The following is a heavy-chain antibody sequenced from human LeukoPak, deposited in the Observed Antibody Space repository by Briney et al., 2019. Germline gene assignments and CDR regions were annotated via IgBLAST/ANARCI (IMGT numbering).Heavy chain of an antibody. CDR1: GFTFSSYS. CDR2: ISSNGGRT. V-gene: IGHV3-64*01. Sequence: PGGSLRLSCAASGFTFSSYSMHWVRQAPGKGLEYVSAISSNGGRTYYANSVKGRFTISRDNSKNSLYLQMNSLRAEDTAVYYCARDGSGWPFDYWGQGTLVTASS. CDR3: ARDGSGWPFDY. D-gene: IGHD6-19*01. J-gene: IGHJ4*02.